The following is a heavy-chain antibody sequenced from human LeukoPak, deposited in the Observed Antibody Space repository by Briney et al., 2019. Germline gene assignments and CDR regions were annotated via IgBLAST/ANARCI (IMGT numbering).Heavy chain of an antibody. Sequence: SETLSLTCAVYGGSFSGYYWSWIRQPPGKGLEWIGEINHSGSTNYNPSLKSRVTISVDTSKNQFSLKLSSVTAADTAVYYCARVDEGVFDYWGQGTLVTVSS. CDR2: INHSGST. CDR3: ARVDEGVFDY. CDR1: GGSFSGYY. V-gene: IGHV4-34*01. J-gene: IGHJ4*02.